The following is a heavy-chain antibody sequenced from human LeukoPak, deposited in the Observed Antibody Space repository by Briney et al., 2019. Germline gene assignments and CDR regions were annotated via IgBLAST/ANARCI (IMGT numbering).Heavy chain of an antibody. Sequence: SETLSLTCTVSGGSISSYYWSWLRQPPGKGLEWLGYIYYSGSTNYNPSLKSRVTISVDTSKNQFSLKLSSVTAADTAVYYCARDLIGSVAGTYFYYGMDVWGQGTTVTVSS. D-gene: IGHD6-19*01. J-gene: IGHJ6*02. CDR1: GGSISSYY. CDR3: ARDLIGSVAGTYFYYGMDV. V-gene: IGHV4-59*01. CDR2: IYYSGST.